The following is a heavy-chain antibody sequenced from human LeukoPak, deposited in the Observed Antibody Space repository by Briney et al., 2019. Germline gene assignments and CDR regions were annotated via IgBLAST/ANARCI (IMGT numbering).Heavy chain of an antibody. D-gene: IGHD6-13*01. CDR3: AKGLAAALYYYYGMDV. Sequence: GGSLRLSCATSGFTFSSYGMHWVRQAPGKGLEWVAVISYDGSNKYYADSVKGRFTISRDNSKNTLYLQMNSLRAEDTAVYYCAKGLAAALYYYYGMDVWGQGTTVTVSS. CDR2: ISYDGSNK. J-gene: IGHJ6*02. V-gene: IGHV3-30*18. CDR1: GFTFSSYG.